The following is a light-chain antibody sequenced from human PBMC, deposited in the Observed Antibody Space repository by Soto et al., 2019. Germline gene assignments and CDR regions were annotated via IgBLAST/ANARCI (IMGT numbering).Light chain of an antibody. CDR2: KAS. J-gene: IGKJ1*01. Sequence: DIQMTQSPSTLSASVGDRVTITCRASQSISRWLTWYQQKAGQAPKLLIYKASIVESGVPSRFSGSGSGTEFTLTISSLQPDDSATYYCQQYSYFATFGQGTRGEVK. CDR3: QQYSYFAT. CDR1: QSISRW. V-gene: IGKV1-5*03.